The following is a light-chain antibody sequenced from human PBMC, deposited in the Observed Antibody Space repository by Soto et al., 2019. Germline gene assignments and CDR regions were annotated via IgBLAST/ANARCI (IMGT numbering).Light chain of an antibody. CDR2: EVS. CDR3: SSYTTSVTRVV. J-gene: IGLJ2*01. V-gene: IGLV2-8*01. CDR1: SSDVGGYNY. Sequence: QSALTQPPSASGSPGQSVTISCTGTSSDVGGYNYVSWYQQHPGKAPKLMIYEVSKRPSGVPDRFSGSKSGNTASLTVSGLQAEDEAAYYCSSYTTSVTRVVFGGGTKLTVL.